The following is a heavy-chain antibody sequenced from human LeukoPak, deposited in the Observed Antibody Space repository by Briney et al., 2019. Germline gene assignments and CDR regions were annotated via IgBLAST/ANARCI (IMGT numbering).Heavy chain of an antibody. CDR3: ARDRTAFDM. Sequence: PSETLSLTCAVYGGSFSGYYWSWIRQPPGKGLEWIGEINHSGSTNYNPSLKSRVTISVDPSNNRFSLKLTSVTAADTAMYFCARDRTAFDMWGQGTMVTVS. CDR1: GGSFSGYY. CDR2: INHSGST. V-gene: IGHV4-34*01. J-gene: IGHJ3*02. D-gene: IGHD3-16*02.